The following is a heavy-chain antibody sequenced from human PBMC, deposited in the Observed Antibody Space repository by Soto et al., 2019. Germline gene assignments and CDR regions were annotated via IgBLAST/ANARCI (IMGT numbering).Heavy chain of an antibody. J-gene: IGHJ4*02. V-gene: IGHV3-23*01. CDR3: AKSVLAIDHCDYVGFLDY. Sequence: EVQLLESGGGLVQPGGSLRLSCAASGFTFSSYAMSWVRQAPGKGLEWVAAISGRGGSTYYADSVKGRFTSSRDNSKNPLYLQMNSLRAEDTAVYYCAKSVLAIDHCDYVGFLDYWGQGTLVTVSS. CDR1: GFTFSSYA. D-gene: IGHD4-17*01. CDR2: ISGRGGST.